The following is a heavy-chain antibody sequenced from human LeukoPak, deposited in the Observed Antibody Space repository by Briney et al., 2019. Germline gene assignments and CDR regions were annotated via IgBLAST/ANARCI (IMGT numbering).Heavy chain of an antibody. Sequence: GGSLRLSCAASGFTVSTNYMSWVRQAPGKGLEWVSVISSGGTPYYADSVKGRFTISRDSSENTLYLQMHNLRAEDTAVYYCARGGAGYAFDYWGQGTLVTVSS. CDR1: GFTVSTNY. CDR3: ARGGAGYAFDY. J-gene: IGHJ4*02. CDR2: ISSGGTP. V-gene: IGHV3-66*02. D-gene: IGHD5-12*01.